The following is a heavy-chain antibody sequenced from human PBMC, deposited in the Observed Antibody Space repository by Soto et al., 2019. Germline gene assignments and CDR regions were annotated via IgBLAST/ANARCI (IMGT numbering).Heavy chain of an antibody. D-gene: IGHD3-3*01. J-gene: IGHJ5*02. CDR2: ISGSGGST. CDR1: GFTFSSYA. Sequence: GGSLRLSCAASGFTFSSYAMSWVRQAPGKGLEWVSAISGSGGSTYYADSVKGRFTISRDNSKNTLYLQMNSLRAEDTAVYYCAKGEPPYYYFWSGYYFNWFDPWGQGTLVTVSS. CDR3: AKGEPPYYYFWSGYYFNWFDP. V-gene: IGHV3-23*01.